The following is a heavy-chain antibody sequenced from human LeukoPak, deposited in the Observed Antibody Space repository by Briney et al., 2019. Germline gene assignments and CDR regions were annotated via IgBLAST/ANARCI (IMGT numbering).Heavy chain of an antibody. CDR1: GFTFSDYY. Sequence: GGSLRLSCAASGFTFSDYYMSWVRQAPGKGLEWVSYISSSGSTIYYADSVKGRFTISRDNAKNSLYLQMNSLRAEDTAVYYCARAPGGITMVRGVIIDYFDYWGQGTLVTVSS. CDR3: ARAPGGITMVRGVIIDYFDY. V-gene: IGHV3-11*01. CDR2: ISSSGSTI. J-gene: IGHJ4*02. D-gene: IGHD3-10*01.